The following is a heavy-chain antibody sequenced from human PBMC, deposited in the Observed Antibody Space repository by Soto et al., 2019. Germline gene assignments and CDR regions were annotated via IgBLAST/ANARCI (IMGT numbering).Heavy chain of an antibody. J-gene: IGHJ6*02. D-gene: IGHD6-13*01. CDR1: GYTFTSYG. Sequence: ASVKVSCKASGYTFTSYGFSWVRQAPGQGLDWMGWISGYTGNTKYAQKLQGRVTMTTDTSTSTAYMELRSLRSDDTAVYYCARHGTAAAGQLATYYGMDVWGQGTTVTVSS. V-gene: IGHV1-18*01. CDR3: ARHGTAAAGQLATYYGMDV. CDR2: ISGYTGNT.